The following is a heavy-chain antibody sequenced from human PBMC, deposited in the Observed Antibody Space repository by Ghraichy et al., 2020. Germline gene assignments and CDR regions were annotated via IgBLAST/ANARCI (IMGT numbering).Heavy chain of an antibody. CDR2: ISSSSSYI. J-gene: IGHJ5*02. D-gene: IGHD6-19*01. CDR1: GFTFSSYS. V-gene: IGHV3-21*01. CDR3: ARDFAVAGTGAFDP. Sequence: GGSLRLSCAASGFTFSSYSMNWVRQAPGKGLEWVSSISSSSSYIYYADSVKGRFTISRDNAKNSLYLQMNSLRAEDTAVYYCARDFAVAGTGAFDPWGQGTLVTVSS.